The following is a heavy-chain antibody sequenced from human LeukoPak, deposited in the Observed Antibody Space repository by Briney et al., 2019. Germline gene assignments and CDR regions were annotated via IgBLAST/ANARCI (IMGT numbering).Heavy chain of an antibody. CDR2: IWYDGSNK. D-gene: IGHD3-10*01. CDR1: GFTFSSYG. V-gene: IGHV3-33*01. Sequence: GRSLRLSCAASGFTFSSYGMHWVRQAPGKGLEWVAVIWYDGSNKYYTDSVKGRFTISRDNSKNTLYLQMNSLRAEDTAVYYCARDYYGEGSGYYDYYYGMDVWGQGTTVTVSS. J-gene: IGHJ6*02. CDR3: ARDYYGEGSGYYDYYYGMDV.